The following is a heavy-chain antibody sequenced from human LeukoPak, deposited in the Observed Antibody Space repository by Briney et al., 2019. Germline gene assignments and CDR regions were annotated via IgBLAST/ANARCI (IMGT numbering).Heavy chain of an antibody. V-gene: IGHV1-2*02. CDR2: INPNSGGT. D-gene: IGHD6-19*01. CDR1: EYTFSGYY. Sequence: GASVKVSCKAAEYTFSGYYMHWVRQAPGQGLEWMGWINPNSGGTNYAQKFQGRVTMTRDTSISTAYMELSRLRSDDTAVYYCARQSSGWYHYYYYYMDVWGKGTTVTVSS. J-gene: IGHJ6*03. CDR3: ARQSSGWYHYYYYYMDV.